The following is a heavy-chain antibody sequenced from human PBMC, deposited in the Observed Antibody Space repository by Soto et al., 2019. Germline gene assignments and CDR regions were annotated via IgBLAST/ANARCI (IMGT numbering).Heavy chain of an antibody. CDR1: GGTFSSYR. D-gene: IGHD6-13*01. J-gene: IGHJ4*02. V-gene: IGHV1-69*13. CDR2: IVPIYRTA. Sequence: GASVKVSCKASGGTFSSYRINWVRQAPGQGPEWVGGIVPIYRTADYAQKFQVRVTITADESARTSYMELRSLKSQDTAVYYCVRDSGAKLSSSWGQGTLVNVSS. CDR3: VRDSGAKLSSS.